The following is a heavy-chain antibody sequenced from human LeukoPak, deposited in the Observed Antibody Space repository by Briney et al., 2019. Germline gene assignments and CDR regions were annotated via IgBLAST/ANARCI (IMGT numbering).Heavy chain of an antibody. CDR3: ARDPPVRSYTPYTLGY. J-gene: IGHJ4*02. Sequence: GASVKVSCKASGYTFTGYYMHWVRQAPGQGLEWMGWINPNSGGTNYAQKFQGRVTMTRDTSISTAYMELSRLRSDDTAVYYCARDPPVRSYTPYTLGYWGQGTLVTVSS. CDR1: GYTFTGYY. V-gene: IGHV1-2*02. D-gene: IGHD1-26*01. CDR2: INPNSGGT.